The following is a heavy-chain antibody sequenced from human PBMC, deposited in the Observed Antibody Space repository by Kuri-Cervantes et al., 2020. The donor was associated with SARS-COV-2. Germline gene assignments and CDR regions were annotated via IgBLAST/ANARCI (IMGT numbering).Heavy chain of an antibody. J-gene: IGHJ6*03. D-gene: IGHD5-24*01. CDR2: MNPNSGNT. V-gene: IGHV1-8*03. CDR1: GYTFTSYD. CDR3: ALMAGYYYYYYMDV. Sequence: ASVKVSCKASGYTFTSYDINWVRQATGQGLEWMGWMNPNSGNTGYAQKFQGRVTITRNTSISTAYMELSRLRSDDTAVYYCALMAGYYYYYYMDVWGKGTTVTVSS.